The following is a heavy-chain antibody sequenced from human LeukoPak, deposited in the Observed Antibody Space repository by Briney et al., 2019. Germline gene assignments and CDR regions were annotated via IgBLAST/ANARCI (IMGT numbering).Heavy chain of an antibody. V-gene: IGHV3-23*01. CDR1: GFTFNKYA. D-gene: IGHD5-12*01. CDR3: AKGPLVATIIYFDY. J-gene: IGHJ4*02. Sequence: PGGSLRLSCAASGFTFNKYAMSWVRQAPGKGLEWVSIISGGGGSTYYADSVKGRFTISRDNSKNTLPLQMNSLRVEDTAVYYCAKGPLVATIIYFDYWGQGTLVTVSS. CDR2: ISGGGGST.